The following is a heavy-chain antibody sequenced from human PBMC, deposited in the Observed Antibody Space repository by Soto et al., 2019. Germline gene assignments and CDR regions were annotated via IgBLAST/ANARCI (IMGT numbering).Heavy chain of an antibody. CDR2: IYSGGST. CDR3: AISPRSYYESSGSQDH. CDR1: GFTVSSNS. D-gene: IGHD3-22*01. J-gene: IGHJ4*02. Sequence: EVQLVESGGGLIQPGGSLRLSRAASGFTVSSNSMSWVRQAPGKWLEWVSVIYSGGSTYYADSVKGRFTISRDNSRNQVYLQMNSLRAEYTAVYYCAISPRSYYESSGSQDHWGQGTLVTVSS. V-gene: IGHV3-53*01.